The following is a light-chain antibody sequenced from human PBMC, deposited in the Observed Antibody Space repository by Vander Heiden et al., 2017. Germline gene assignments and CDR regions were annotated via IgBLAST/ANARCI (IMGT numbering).Light chain of an antibody. CDR3: QQYDRYPLT. J-gene: IGKJ5*01. Sequence: DIQMTQSPYSLSASVGERVTITCRESQDISHYLAWFQQKPGQPPKSLIYGATSLQSGVPSKFNGSGSGTEFTLTISSLQPEDFATYYCQQYDRYPLTFGQGTRLEIK. CDR1: QDISHY. V-gene: IGKV1-16*02. CDR2: GAT.